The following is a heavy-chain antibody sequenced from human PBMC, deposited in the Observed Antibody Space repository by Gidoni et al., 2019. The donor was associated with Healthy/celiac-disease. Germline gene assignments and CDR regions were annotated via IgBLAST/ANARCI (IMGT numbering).Heavy chain of an antibody. CDR3: ARSISAVAGGPDAFDI. CDR2: IYSGGST. Sequence: EVQLVESGGGLVQPGGSLRLSCAASGFTVSSNYMGWFRQAPGKGLEWVSVIYSGGSTYYADSVKGRFTISRDNSKNTLYLQMNSLRAEDTAVYYCARSISAVAGGPDAFDIWGQGTMVTVSS. CDR1: GFTVSSNY. V-gene: IGHV3-66*02. J-gene: IGHJ3*02. D-gene: IGHD6-19*01.